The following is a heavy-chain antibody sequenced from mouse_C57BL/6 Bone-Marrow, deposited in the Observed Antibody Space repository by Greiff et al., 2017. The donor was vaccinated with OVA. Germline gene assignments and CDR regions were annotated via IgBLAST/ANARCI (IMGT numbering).Heavy chain of an antibody. CDR2: ISSGGSYT. CDR1: GFTFSSYG. Sequence: EVQRVESGGDLVKPGGSLKLSCAASGFTFSSYGMSWVRQTPDKRLEWVATISSGGSYTYYPDSVKGRFTISRDNAKNTLYLQMSSLKSEDTAMYYCARLIYYDWYFDVWGTGTTVTVSS. D-gene: IGHD2-1*01. CDR3: ARLIYYDWYFDV. J-gene: IGHJ1*03. V-gene: IGHV5-6*01.